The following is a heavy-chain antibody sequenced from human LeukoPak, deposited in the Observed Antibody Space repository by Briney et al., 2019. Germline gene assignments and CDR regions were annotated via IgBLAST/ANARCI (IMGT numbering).Heavy chain of an antibody. CDR2: IYYSGST. D-gene: IGHD3-10*02. Sequence: SETLSLTCAVYGGSFSGYYWSWIRQPPGKGLEWIGYIYYSGSTNYNPSLKSRVTISVDTSKNQFSLKLSSVTAADTAVYYCARGMLGGFDYWGQGTLVTVSS. V-gene: IGHV4-59*01. CDR3: ARGMLGGFDY. J-gene: IGHJ4*02. CDR1: GGSFSGYY.